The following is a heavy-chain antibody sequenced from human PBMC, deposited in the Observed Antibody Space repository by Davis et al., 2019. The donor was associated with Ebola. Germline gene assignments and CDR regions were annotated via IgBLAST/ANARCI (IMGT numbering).Heavy chain of an antibody. Sequence: GSLRLSCAVSGDSVRSTNWWSWVRQPPGKGLEWIGEIYHSGSTNYNPSLKSRVIISVDKSKNQFSLKLSSVTAADTAVYYCARDRLRRFDYWGQGTLVTVSS. CDR3: ARDRLRRFDY. J-gene: IGHJ4*02. D-gene: IGHD4-17*01. CDR2: IYHSGST. V-gene: IGHV4-4*02. CDR1: GDSVRSTNW.